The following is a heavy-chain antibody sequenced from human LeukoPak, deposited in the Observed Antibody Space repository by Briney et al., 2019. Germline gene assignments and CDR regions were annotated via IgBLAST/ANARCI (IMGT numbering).Heavy chain of an antibody. J-gene: IGHJ4*02. CDR2: IRYDGSIK. CDR1: GFTFSNYG. V-gene: IGHV3-30*02. Sequence: GGSLRLSCEASGFTFSNYGMHWVRLAPGKGLEWVAFIRYDGSIKYYVDSVKGRFTVSRDNSKNTLYLQMNSLRAEDTAVYYCAKDVNVGGDYFDYWGQGTLVTVSS. D-gene: IGHD3-10*01. CDR3: AKDVNVGGDYFDY.